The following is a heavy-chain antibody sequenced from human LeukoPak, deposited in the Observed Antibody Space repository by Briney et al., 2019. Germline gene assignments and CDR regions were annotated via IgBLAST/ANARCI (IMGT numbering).Heavy chain of an antibody. J-gene: IGHJ5*02. CDR1: GGSISSGDYY. CDR3: ASTNCSSASCYGANWFDP. D-gene: IGHD2-2*01. CDR2: INYSGNT. V-gene: IGHV4-30-4*08. Sequence: SVTLSLTCTVSGGSISSGDYYWSWIRQPPGKGLEWIGYINYSGNTFHYNPSLKNRVTISVDTSKNRFSLRLSSVTAADTAVYYCASTNCSSASCYGANWFDPWGQGTLVTVSS.